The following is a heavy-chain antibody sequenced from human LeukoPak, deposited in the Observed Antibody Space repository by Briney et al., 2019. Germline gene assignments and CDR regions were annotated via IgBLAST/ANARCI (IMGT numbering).Heavy chain of an antibody. V-gene: IGHV3-20*04. Sequence: PGGSLRLSCAASGFTFGSYNMNWVRQAPGKGLEWVSGINWNGGSTGYADSVKGRFTISRDNAKNSLYLQMNSLRAEDTALYYCARNWGRGVSFDYWGQGTLVTVSS. CDR2: INWNGGST. CDR3: ARNWGRGVSFDY. CDR1: GFTFGSYN. J-gene: IGHJ4*02. D-gene: IGHD7-27*01.